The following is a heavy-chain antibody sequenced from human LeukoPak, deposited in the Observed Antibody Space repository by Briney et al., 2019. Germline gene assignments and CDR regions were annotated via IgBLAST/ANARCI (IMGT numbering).Heavy chain of an antibody. D-gene: IGHD3-22*01. J-gene: IGHJ4*02. V-gene: IGHV1-2*06. CDR2: INPNSGGT. CDR3: ARVEDDSSGYYYVGYYFDY. Sequence: GASVKVSCKASGYTFTGYYMHWVRQAPGQGLEWMGRINPNSGGTNYAQKFQGRVTMTRDTSISTAYMELSRLRSDDTAVYYCARVEDDSSGYYYVGYYFDYWGQGTLVTVSS. CDR1: GYTFTGYY.